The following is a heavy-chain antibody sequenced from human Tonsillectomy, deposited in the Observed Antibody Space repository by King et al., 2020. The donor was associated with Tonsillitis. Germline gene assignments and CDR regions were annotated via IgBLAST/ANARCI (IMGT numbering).Heavy chain of an antibody. D-gene: IGHD2-15*01. CDR1: GYSFADYY. J-gene: IGHJ4*02. Sequence: VQLVESGAEVKKPGASVKVSCKASGYSFADYYVHWVRQAPRQGLEGMGWINPYSGDTYYAQNFQGGVTMTRYTSISTAYMQLSRLTPDDTAVYYCARGSYCSGGSCYSHFDYWGQGTQVTVSS. CDR2: INPYSGDT. V-gene: IGHV1-2*02. CDR3: ARGSYCSGGSCYSHFDY.